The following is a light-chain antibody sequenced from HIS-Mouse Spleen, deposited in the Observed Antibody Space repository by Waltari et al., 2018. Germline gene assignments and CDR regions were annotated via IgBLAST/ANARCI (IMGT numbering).Light chain of an antibody. CDR1: ALPKKY. Sequence: SYELTQPPSVSVSPGQTARITCSGDALPKKYAYWYQQKSGQAPVLVIYGDSKRPSGLPEGFSGSSSGTMATLTISGAQVEDEADYYCYSTDSSGNHRVFGGGTKLTVL. J-gene: IGLJ2*01. V-gene: IGLV3-10*01. CDR3: YSTDSSGNHRV. CDR2: GDS.